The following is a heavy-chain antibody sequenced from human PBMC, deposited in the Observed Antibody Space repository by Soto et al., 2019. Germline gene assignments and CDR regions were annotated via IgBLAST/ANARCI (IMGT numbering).Heavy chain of an antibody. CDR2: IVVGSGNT. J-gene: IGHJ4*02. D-gene: IGHD6-19*01. V-gene: IGHV1-58*01. CDR1: GFTFTSSA. CDR3: AAVYSSGWYNYFDY. Sequence: GASVKVSCKASGFTFTSSAVQWVRQARGQRLEWIGWIVVGSGNTNYAQKFQERVTITRDMSTSTAYMELSSLRSEDTAVYYCAAVYSSGWYNYFDYWGQGTLVTVAS.